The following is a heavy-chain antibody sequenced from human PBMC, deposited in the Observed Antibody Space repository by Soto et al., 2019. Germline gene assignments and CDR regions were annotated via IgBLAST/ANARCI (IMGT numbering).Heavy chain of an antibody. J-gene: IGHJ3*02. CDR1: GGSISSSSYY. D-gene: IGHD3-10*01. CDR3: ASPISRPNYYGSGTYAFDI. Sequence: SETLSLTCTVSGGSISSSSYYWGWIRQPPGKGLEWIGSIYYSGSTYYNPSLKSRVTISVDTSKNQFSLKLSSVTAADTAVYYCASPISRPNYYGSGTYAFDIWGQGTMLTVSS. V-gene: IGHV4-39*01. CDR2: IYYSGST.